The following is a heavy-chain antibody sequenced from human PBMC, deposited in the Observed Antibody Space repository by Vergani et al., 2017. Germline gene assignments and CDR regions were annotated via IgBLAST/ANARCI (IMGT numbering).Heavy chain of an antibody. D-gene: IGHD2-15*01. V-gene: IGHV4-39*01. CDR1: NDSVSNTFYY. Sequence: QVQLQESGPGLVKPSETLSLTCTVSNDSVSNTFYYWGWIRQTPGKGLEWIGSIYYSGSTYYNPSLESRVTISVDTSKSQFSLKPSCVTAADTAVYYGTRHWAGVAANNWFDPWGQGTLVSVSS. CDR3: TRHWAGVAANNWFDP. J-gene: IGHJ5*02. CDR2: IYYSGST.